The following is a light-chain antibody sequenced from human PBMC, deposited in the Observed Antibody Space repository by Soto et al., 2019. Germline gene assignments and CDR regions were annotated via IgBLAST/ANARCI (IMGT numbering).Light chain of an antibody. Sequence: DIQMTQSPSSVSASVGDRVTITCRASHGIRTLLACYQQNPVKAPNLLIYAASTLQSEVPSRFSGSGSGTYFTITISSLQPEDFATYYCQQANSCPFTFGPGTKVDI. CDR2: AAS. CDR1: HGIRTL. V-gene: IGKV1-12*01. J-gene: IGKJ3*01. CDR3: QQANSCPFT.